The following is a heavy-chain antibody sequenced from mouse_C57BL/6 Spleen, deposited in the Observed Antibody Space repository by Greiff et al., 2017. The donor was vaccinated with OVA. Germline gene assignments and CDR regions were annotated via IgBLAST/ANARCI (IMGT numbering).Heavy chain of an antibody. D-gene: IGHD2-5*01. CDR2: IDPENGDT. Sequence: VQLQQSGAELVRPGASVKLSCTASGFNIKDDYMHWVKQRPEQGLEWIGWIDPENGDTEYASKFQGKATITADTSSNTAYLQLSSLTSEDTAVCYCTTGYSKAWFAYWGQGTLVTVSA. J-gene: IGHJ3*01. V-gene: IGHV14-4*01. CDR1: GFNIKDDY. CDR3: TTGYSKAWFAY.